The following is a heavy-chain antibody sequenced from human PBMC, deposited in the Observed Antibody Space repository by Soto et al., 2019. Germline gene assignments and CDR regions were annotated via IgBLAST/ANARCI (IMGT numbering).Heavy chain of an antibody. CDR2: INHSGST. V-gene: IGHV4-34*01. CDR3: ARGKITMVRGVYYYYYYMDV. D-gene: IGHD3-10*01. Sequence: QVQLQQWGAGLLKPSETLSLTCAVYGGSFSGYYWSCIRQPPGKGLEWIGEINHSGSTNYNPSLKSRVTISVDTSKNQFSLKLSSVTAADTAVYYCARGKITMVRGVYYYYYYMDVWGKGTTVTVSS. CDR1: GGSFSGYY. J-gene: IGHJ6*03.